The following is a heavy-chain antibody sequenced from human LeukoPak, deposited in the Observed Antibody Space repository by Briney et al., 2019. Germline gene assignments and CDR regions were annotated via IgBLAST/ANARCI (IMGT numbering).Heavy chain of an antibody. CDR3: ASSRLQWLDDAFDI. V-gene: IGHV3-7*01. D-gene: IGHD6-19*01. CDR1: GFTFSSYW. CDR2: IKQDGSEK. J-gene: IGHJ3*02. Sequence: SGGSLRLSCAASGFTFSSYWMSWVRQAPGKGLEWVANIKQDGSEKYYVDSVKGRFTISRDNAKNSLYLQMNSLRAEDTAVYYCASSRLQWLDDAFDIWGQGTMVTVSS.